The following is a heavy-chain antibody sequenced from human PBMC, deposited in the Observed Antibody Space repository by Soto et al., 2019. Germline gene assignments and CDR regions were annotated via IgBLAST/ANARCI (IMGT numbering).Heavy chain of an antibody. CDR2: IKSKTDGGTT. Sequence: GGSLRLSCAASGFSFSNAWMSWVRQAPGKGLEWVGRIKSKTDGGTTDYAAPVKGRFTISRDDSKNTLYLQMNSLKTEYTAVYYCTTDTGGITPWFDPWGQGTLVSVSS. D-gene: IGHD2-8*02. V-gene: IGHV3-15*01. CDR1: GFSFSNAW. J-gene: IGHJ5*02. CDR3: TTDTGGITPWFDP.